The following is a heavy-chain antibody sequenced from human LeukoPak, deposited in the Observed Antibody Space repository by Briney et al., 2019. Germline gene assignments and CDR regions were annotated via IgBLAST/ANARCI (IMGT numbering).Heavy chain of an antibody. CDR2: ISGDGSQT. D-gene: IGHD6-19*01. Sequence: GGSLRLSCVASGFTFSSHWMHWIRQSPGKGLVWVSRISGDGSQTSYAESVKGRFTISRDNARDTLYLQLARLRVDDSAVYYCARPEQAVAATVWGQGTLVTVAS. CDR1: GFTFSSHW. J-gene: IGHJ4*01. V-gene: IGHV3-74*01. CDR3: ARPEQAVAATV.